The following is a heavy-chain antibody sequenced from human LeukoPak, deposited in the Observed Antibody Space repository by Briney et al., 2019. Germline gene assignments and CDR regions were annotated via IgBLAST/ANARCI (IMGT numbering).Heavy chain of an antibody. J-gene: IGHJ4*02. CDR2: MSYSGNT. CDR3: ARGDGYNWEYSFDY. Sequence: SETLSLTCTVSGGSISNYYWSWIRQPPGKGLEWIGYMSYSGNTNYNPSLKSRVTISLDTSKNQFSLKLTSVTAADTALYYCARGDGYNWEYSFDYWGQGTLVTVSS. D-gene: IGHD5-24*01. V-gene: IGHV4-59*01. CDR1: GGSISNYY.